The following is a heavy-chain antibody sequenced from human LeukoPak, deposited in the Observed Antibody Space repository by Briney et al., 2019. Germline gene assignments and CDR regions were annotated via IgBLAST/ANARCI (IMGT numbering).Heavy chain of an antibody. V-gene: IGHV3-64*01. CDR2: ITGNGGST. CDR1: GFTFSNYA. Sequence: PGGSLRLSCAASGFTFSNYAMHWVRQAPGKAPEYVSAITGNGGSTYYANSVKGRFTISRDNSKNTLYLQMGSLRAEDMAVYYCARVGSWDAFDIWGQGTMVTVSS. D-gene: IGHD1-26*01. CDR3: ARVGSWDAFDI. J-gene: IGHJ3*02.